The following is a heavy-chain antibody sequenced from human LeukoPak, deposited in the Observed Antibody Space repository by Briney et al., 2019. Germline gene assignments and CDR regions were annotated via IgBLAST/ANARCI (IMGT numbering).Heavy chain of an antibody. CDR2: ISYDGSNK. D-gene: IGHD3-22*01. CDR3: ARCYDSSGYSSLGY. CDR1: GFTFSSYA. J-gene: IGHJ4*02. Sequence: PGGSLRLSCAASGFTFSSYAMHWVRQAPGKGLEWVAVISYDGSNKYYADSVKGRFTISRDNSKNTLYLQMNSLRAEDTAVYYCARCYDSSGYSSLGYWGQGTLVTVSS. V-gene: IGHV3-30*04.